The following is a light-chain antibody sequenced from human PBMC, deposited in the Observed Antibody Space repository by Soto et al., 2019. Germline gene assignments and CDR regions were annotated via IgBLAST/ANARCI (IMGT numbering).Light chain of an antibody. CDR1: QSISSY. V-gene: IGKV3-11*01. CDR3: QQRTNWPPLT. J-gene: IGKJ4*01. Sequence: EIVLTQSPVTLSLFPGESATLSCTASQSISSYLAWYQQKPGQAPRLLMYDASNRATGIPARFSGSGSGTDFTLTISSLEPEDSAVYYCQQRTNWPPLTFGRGTKVDIK. CDR2: DAS.